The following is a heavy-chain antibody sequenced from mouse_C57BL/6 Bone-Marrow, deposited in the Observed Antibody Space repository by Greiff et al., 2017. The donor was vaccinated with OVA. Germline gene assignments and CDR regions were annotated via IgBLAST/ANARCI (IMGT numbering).Heavy chain of an antibody. V-gene: IGHV1-81*01. CDR1: GYTFTSYG. CDR3: ARSGSSPAGFAY. Sequence: VQLQQSGAELARPGASVKLSCKASGYTFTSYGISWVKQRTGQGLEWIGEIYPRSGNTYYNEKFKGKATLTADKSSSTAYMELRSLTSEDSAVYFCARSGSSPAGFAYWGQGTLVTVSA. J-gene: IGHJ3*01. CDR2: IYPRSGNT. D-gene: IGHD1-1*01.